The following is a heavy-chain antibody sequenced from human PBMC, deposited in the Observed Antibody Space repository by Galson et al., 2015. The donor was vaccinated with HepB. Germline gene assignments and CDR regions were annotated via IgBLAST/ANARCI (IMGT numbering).Heavy chain of an antibody. Sequence: SLRLSCAASGFTFSNHAMHWVRQAPGKGLDWVAAISIGGGFKPYADSVKGRFTISRDNSEHTLHLQMNSLRPEDTAVYYCARDLAVGATRWVIDSWGQGTLVTVSS. D-gene: IGHD1-26*01. CDR2: ISIGGGFK. CDR3: ARDLAVGATRWVIDS. V-gene: IGHV3-30*19. J-gene: IGHJ4*02. CDR1: GFTFSNHA.